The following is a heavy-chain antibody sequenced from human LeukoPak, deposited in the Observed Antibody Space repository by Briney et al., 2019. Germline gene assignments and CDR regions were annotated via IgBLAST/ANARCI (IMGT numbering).Heavy chain of an antibody. D-gene: IGHD3-22*01. Sequence: GASVKVSCKASGYTFTGYYMHWVRQAPGQGLEWMGWVNTNSGGTNYAQKFQGRVTMTRDTSISTAYMELSRLRSDDTAVYYCARDRYYDSSGFPRSYYFDYWGQGTLVTVSS. CDR2: VNTNSGGT. J-gene: IGHJ4*02. CDR1: GYTFTGYY. V-gene: IGHV1-2*02. CDR3: ARDRYYDSSGFPRSYYFDY.